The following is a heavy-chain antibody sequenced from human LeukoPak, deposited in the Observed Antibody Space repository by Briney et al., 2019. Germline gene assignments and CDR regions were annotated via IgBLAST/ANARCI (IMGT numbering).Heavy chain of an antibody. Sequence: GGSLRLSCAASGFTFSSYSMNWVRQAPGKGLEWVSYISSSSSTICYADSVKGRFTISRDNAKNSLYLQMNSLRAEDTAVYYCASRDYYYGMDVWGQGTTVTVSS. J-gene: IGHJ6*02. CDR1: GFTFSSYS. CDR3: ASRDYYYGMDV. V-gene: IGHV3-48*01. CDR2: ISSSSSTI.